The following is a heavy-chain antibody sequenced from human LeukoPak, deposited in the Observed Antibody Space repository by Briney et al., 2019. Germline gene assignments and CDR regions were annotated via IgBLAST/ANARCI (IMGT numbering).Heavy chain of an antibody. V-gene: IGHV4-39*07. CDR1: GGSIRSSDYY. CDR3: ARGPYGDYRYYYYYMDV. D-gene: IGHD4-17*01. J-gene: IGHJ6*03. CDR2: IYYSGST. Sequence: PSETLSLTCTVSGGSIRSSDYYWGWIRQPPGKGLEWIGCIYYSGSTYYNPSLKSRVTISVDTSKNQFSLKLSSVTAADTAVYYCARGPYGDYRYYYYYMDVWGKGTTVTVSS.